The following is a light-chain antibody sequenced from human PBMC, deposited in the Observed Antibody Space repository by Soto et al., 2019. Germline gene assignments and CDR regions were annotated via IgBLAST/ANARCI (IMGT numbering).Light chain of an antibody. CDR2: NVY. V-gene: IGLV2-14*03. Sequence: QSALTQPASVSGSPGQSITISCTGTSSDVGGYNYVSWYQQHPGKAPKLMIYNVYDRPSGISHRFSGSKSGTTASLAISGLRSEDEADYYCAAWDDSLSVGVVFGGGTKLTVL. CDR1: SSDVGGYNY. J-gene: IGLJ2*01. CDR3: AAWDDSLSVGVV.